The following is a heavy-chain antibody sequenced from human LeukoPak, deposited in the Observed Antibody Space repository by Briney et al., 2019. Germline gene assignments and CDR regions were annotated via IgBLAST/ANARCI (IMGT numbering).Heavy chain of an antibody. CDR2: IYPGDSDT. J-gene: IGHJ4*02. CDR3: ARRSDTSGWLPDY. V-gene: IGHV5-51*01. CDR1: GYSFTTFW. Sequence: ESLKISCKVSGYSFTTFWIGLVRQMPGKGLEWMGIIYPGDSDTRYSPSFQGQVTISADKSISTAYLQWSSLKASDTAMYYCARRSDTSGWLPDYWGQGTLVTVSS. D-gene: IGHD6-19*01.